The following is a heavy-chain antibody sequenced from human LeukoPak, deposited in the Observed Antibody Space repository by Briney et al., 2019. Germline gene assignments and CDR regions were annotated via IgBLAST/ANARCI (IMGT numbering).Heavy chain of an antibody. D-gene: IGHD2-15*01. CDR3: ARGFGAADWQSGGYTGAYI. V-gene: IGHV3-11*04. J-gene: IGHJ3*02. CDR2: TSSSGTTT. Sequence: PGGSLRLSCAASGFIFRSYFMSWFRQTPGKGLEWISSTSSSGTTTHYADFAKGRFTTSRDNADNSLFLKMNSLRVEDRAVYYCARGFGAADWQSGGYTGAYIWGQGTMVTVSP. CDR1: GFIFRSYF.